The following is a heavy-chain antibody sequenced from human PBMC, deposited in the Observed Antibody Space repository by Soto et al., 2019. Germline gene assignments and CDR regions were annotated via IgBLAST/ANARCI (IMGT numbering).Heavy chain of an antibody. J-gene: IGHJ6*02. CDR3: ARNGQQQLPYYYYGMDV. CDR1: GYTFTSYY. V-gene: IGHV1-46*01. CDR2: IPPSGGST. D-gene: IGHD6-13*01. Sequence: ASVKVSCKASGYTFTSYYMHSVRQAPGQGLEWMGIIPPSGGSTSYAQKFQGRVTMTRDTSTSTVYMELSSLRPEDTAVYYCARNGQQQLPYYYYGMDVWGQGTTVTVS.